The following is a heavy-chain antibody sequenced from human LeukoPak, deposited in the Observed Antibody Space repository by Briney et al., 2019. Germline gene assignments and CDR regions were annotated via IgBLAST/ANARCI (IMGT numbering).Heavy chain of an antibody. CDR3: ARVQRGIAVALDY. CDR2: ISTTGSSI. V-gene: IGHV3-48*03. D-gene: IGHD6-19*01. J-gene: IGHJ4*02. Sequence: GGSLRLSCAASGFTFSSYEMNWVRQAPGKRLEWVSYISTTGSSIYYADSVKGRFTISRDNVKNLLYLQMNSLRAEDTAVYYCARVQRGIAVALDYWGQGTLATVSS. CDR1: GFTFSSYE.